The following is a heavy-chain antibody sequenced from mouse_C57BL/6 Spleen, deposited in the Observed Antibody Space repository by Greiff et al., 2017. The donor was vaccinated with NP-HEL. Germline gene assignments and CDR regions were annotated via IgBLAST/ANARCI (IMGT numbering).Heavy chain of an antibody. V-gene: IGHV1-82*01. CDR2: IYPGDGDT. Sequence: QVQLKQSGPELVKPGASVKLSCKASGYAFTSSWMNWVKQRPGQGLEWIGQIYPGDGDTNYNGKFKGKATLTADKSSSTAYMQLSSLTSEDSAVYFCARSRDSSGAWFAYWGQGTLVTVSA. D-gene: IGHD3-2*02. CDR3: ARSRDSSGAWFAY. J-gene: IGHJ3*01. CDR1: GYAFTSSW.